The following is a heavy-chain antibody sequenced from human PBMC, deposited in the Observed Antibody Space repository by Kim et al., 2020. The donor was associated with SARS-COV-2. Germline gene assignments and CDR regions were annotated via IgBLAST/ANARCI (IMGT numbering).Heavy chain of an antibody. Sequence: GGSLRLSCAASRFTFSRYGMHWVRLAPGKGLEWLALISVDGTTKYYADSVKGRFTISRDNSKNTLYLQMNSLRVEDTAVYYCATSPNYYDSNGYYPYYFDYRGQGTLVTVSS. CDR2: ISVDGTTK. CDR3: ATSPNYYDSNGYYPYYFDY. CDR1: RFTFSRYG. V-gene: IGHV3-30*03. J-gene: IGHJ4*02. D-gene: IGHD3-22*01.